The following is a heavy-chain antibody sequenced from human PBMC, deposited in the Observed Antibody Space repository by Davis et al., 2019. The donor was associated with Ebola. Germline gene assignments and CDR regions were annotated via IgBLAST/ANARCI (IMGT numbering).Heavy chain of an antibody. V-gene: IGHV3-7*01. D-gene: IGHD3-3*01. CDR1: GFTFTRHW. Sequence: PGGSLRLSCAASGFTFTRHWMTWVRQAPGKGLEWVANINRDGSEEHYVDSVRGRFTISRDNAQNSLLLQMNSLRAEDTAVYYCAREHDFWSGYYSYYFDYWGQGTLVTVSS. J-gene: IGHJ4*02. CDR3: AREHDFWSGYYSYYFDY. CDR2: INRDGSEE.